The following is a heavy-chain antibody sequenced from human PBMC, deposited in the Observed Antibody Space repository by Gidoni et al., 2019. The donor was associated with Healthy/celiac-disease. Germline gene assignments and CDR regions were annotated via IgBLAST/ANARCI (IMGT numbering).Heavy chain of an antibody. Sequence: QVQLVQSGAEVKKPGASVKVSCKASGYTFTSYAMHWVRQAPGQRLEWMGWINAGNGNTKYSQKFQGRVTITRDTSASTAYMELSSLRSEDTAVYYCARRAYGDYTRSYFDYWGQGTLVTVSS. D-gene: IGHD4-17*01. CDR2: INAGNGNT. J-gene: IGHJ4*02. CDR3: ARRAYGDYTRSYFDY. V-gene: IGHV1-3*01. CDR1: GYTFTSYA.